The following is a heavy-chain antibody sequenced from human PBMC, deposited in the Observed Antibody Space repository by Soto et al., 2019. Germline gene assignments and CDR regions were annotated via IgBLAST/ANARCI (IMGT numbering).Heavy chain of an antibody. CDR1: GFTFSTYG. CDR2: ISYDGSNK. V-gene: IGHV3-30*18. Sequence: GGSLRLSCVASGFTFSTYGMHWVLKAQGKGLEWVAVISYDGSNKYYADSVKGRFTISRDNSKNTLYLQMNSLRAEDTAVYYCAKEVVRLVEPDYYYYYGMDVWGQGTTVTVSS. CDR3: AKEVVRLVEPDYYYYYGMDV. D-gene: IGHD6-19*01. J-gene: IGHJ6*02.